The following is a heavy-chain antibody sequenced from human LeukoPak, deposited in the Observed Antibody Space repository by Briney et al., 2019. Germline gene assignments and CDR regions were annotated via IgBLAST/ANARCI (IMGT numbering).Heavy chain of an antibody. CDR3: AKSRSSSWNIFDY. V-gene: IGHV3-23*01. D-gene: IGHD6-13*01. Sequence: PGGSLRLSCAASGFTFSSYSMNWVRQAPGRGLQWVSGISGGGGTTYYADSVKGRFTISRDNSKNTLYLQMNSLRAEDTAVYYCAKSRSSSWNIFDYWGQGTLVTVSS. CDR2: ISGGGGTT. J-gene: IGHJ4*02. CDR1: GFTFSSYS.